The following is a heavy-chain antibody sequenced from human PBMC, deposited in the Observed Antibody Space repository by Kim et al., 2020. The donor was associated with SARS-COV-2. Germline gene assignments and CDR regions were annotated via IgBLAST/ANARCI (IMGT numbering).Heavy chain of an antibody. CDR3: ARAGDYVGGSYRTDY. J-gene: IGHJ4*02. D-gene: IGHD3-16*02. V-gene: IGHV1-69*11. Sequence: SVKVSCKVSGGSFSSYAMTWVRQATGQGLVWMGSLIPIIGTPYYAKSFQDRVTITAEESTNTAYMELSSLRSEDTAVYFCARAGDYVGGSYRTDYWGQGTLVTVSS. CDR2: LIPIIGTP. CDR1: GGSFSSYA.